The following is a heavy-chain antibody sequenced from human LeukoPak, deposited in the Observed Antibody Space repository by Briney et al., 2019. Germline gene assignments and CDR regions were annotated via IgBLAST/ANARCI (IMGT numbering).Heavy chain of an antibody. CDR2: ISTYTGRG. D-gene: IGHD4-23*01. J-gene: IGHJ3*01. CDR1: GYRFNVYY. V-gene: IGHV1-18*01. CDR3: ARADGTNSGTNAFDV. Sequence: ASVELSCKTCGYRFNVYYILWVRRAPGHAIDHVGGISTYTGRGNYAQKFQGRVSMITDTSTSTAYLELTNLTSSDTGLYYCARADGTNSGTNAFDVWGLGTMVTVAS.